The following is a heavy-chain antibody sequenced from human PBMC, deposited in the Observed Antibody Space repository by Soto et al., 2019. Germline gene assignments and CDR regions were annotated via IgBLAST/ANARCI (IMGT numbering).Heavy chain of an antibody. J-gene: IGHJ1*01. CDR2: INPIFGTA. D-gene: IGHD3-16*01. CDR3: ARLRARNSEAYQH. Sequence: QVQLVQSGAEVKKPGSSVKVSCKASGGTFSTYAISWVRQAPGQGLEWMGGINPIFGTANYAQKLQGRVTITADESTTTAYMQLSSLRSDNTAVYYCARLRARNSEAYQHWGQGTLVTVSS. V-gene: IGHV1-69*12. CDR1: GGTFSTYA.